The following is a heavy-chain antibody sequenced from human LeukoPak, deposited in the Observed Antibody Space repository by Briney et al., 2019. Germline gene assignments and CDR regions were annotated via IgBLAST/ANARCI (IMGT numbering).Heavy chain of an antibody. CDR2: IIPIFGTS. Sequence: ASVKVSFKASGGTFSSYAISWVRQAPGQGLEWMGGIIPIFGTSNYPQKFQGRVTITADESTSTAYMELSSLRSEDTAVYYCARERVTMVRGASPDYYYYGMDVWGQGTTVTVSS. CDR1: GGTFSSYA. D-gene: IGHD3-10*01. V-gene: IGHV1-69*01. CDR3: ARERVTMVRGASPDYYYYGMDV. J-gene: IGHJ6*02.